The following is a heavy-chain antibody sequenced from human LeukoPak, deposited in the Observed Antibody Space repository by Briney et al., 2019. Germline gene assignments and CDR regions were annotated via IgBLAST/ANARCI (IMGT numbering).Heavy chain of an antibody. Sequence: ASVKVSCKASGYTFTGCYMHWVRQAPGQGLEWMGWINPNSGGTNYAQKFQGRVTMTRDTSISTAYMELSRLRSDDTAVYYCARERGSGYYFDYWGQGTLVTVSS. D-gene: IGHD3-22*01. CDR3: ARERGSGYYFDY. J-gene: IGHJ4*02. CDR1: GYTFTGCY. CDR2: INPNSGGT. V-gene: IGHV1-2*02.